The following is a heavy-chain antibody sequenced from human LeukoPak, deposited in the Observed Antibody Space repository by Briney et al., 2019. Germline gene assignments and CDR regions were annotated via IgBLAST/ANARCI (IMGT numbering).Heavy chain of an antibody. CDR3: ARDRQTGFYFDY. D-gene: IGHD1-14*01. Sequence: SETLSLTCTVSGGSISSSRYYWGWIRQPLGKGLEWIGSFYCGSTYYNPSLKSRVTISVDTSKNQFSLKLSSVTAADTAVYYCARDRQTGFYFDYWGQGTLVTVSS. CDR2: FYCGST. CDR1: GGSISSSRYY. V-gene: IGHV4-39*07. J-gene: IGHJ4*02.